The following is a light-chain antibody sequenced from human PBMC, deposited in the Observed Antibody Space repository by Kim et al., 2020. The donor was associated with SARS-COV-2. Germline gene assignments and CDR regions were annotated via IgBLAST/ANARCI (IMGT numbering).Light chain of an antibody. V-gene: IGKV1-12*01. Sequence: DIQMTQSPSSVSAFVGDRVTITCRASQDISIWLAWYQQKSGKAPKLLIYTASRLHSGVPSRFSGSGSGTNFTLTITGVQPEDFATYFCQQGSDFPPYTFGQGTKLEI. CDR1: QDISIW. CDR3: QQGSDFPPYT. J-gene: IGKJ2*01. CDR2: TAS.